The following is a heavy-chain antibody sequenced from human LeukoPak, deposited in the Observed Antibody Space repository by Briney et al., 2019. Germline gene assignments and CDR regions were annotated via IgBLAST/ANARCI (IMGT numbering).Heavy chain of an antibody. J-gene: IGHJ4*02. D-gene: IGHD6-19*01. V-gene: IGHV4-4*07. CDR2: IYTSGST. CDR3: ARESLTEYSSGWYIDY. Sequence: SETLSLTCTVSGGSISSYYWSWIRQPAGKGLEWIGRIYTSGSTNYNPSLKSRVTMSVDTSKNQFPLKLSSVTAADTAVYYCARESLTEYSSGWYIDYWGQGTLVTVSS. CDR1: GGSISSYY.